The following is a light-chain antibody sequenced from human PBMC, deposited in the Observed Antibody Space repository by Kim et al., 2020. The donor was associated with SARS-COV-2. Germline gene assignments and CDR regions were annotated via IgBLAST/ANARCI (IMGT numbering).Light chain of an antibody. V-gene: IGLV2-14*03. CDR1: SSDVGGYNY. Sequence: GQSITISCTGTSSDVGGYNYVSWYQQHPGKAPILMIYDVTNRPSGISNRFSGSKSGNTASLTISGLQAEDEADYYCSSYTSRGTVVFGGGTQLTVL. CDR2: DVT. CDR3: SSYTSRGTVV. J-gene: IGLJ2*01.